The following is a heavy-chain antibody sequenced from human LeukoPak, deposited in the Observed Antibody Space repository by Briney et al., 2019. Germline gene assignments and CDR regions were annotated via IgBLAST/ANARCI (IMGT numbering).Heavy chain of an antibody. Sequence: GGSLRLSCAASGFSFSSYEMNWVRQAPGKGLEWVSHISSDGHVETYVDSVRGRFTMSRDNAKNFLFLQMNGLRAEDTAVYYCARDHTFYFDNTGYFFDYWGQGALVTVSS. V-gene: IGHV3-48*03. CDR1: GFSFSSYE. CDR3: ARDHTFYFDNTGYFFDY. D-gene: IGHD3-22*01. J-gene: IGHJ4*02. CDR2: ISSDGHVE.